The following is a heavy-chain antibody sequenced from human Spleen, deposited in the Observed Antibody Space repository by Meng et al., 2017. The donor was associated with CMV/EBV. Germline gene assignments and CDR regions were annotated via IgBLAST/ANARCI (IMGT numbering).Heavy chain of an antibody. V-gene: IGHV3-30*02. J-gene: IGHJ6*02. CDR1: GFTFSTYG. CDR3: AKDAVTMVRGIIKGGDYYYYYGMDV. D-gene: IGHD3-10*01. CDR2: IRYDGSNK. Sequence: GGSLRLSCAAYGFTFSTYGMHWVRQAPGKGLEWVAFIRYDGSNKYYADSVKGRFTISRDKSKNTLYLQMNSLRVEDTAMYYCAKDAVTMVRGIIKGGDYYYYYGMDVWGQGTTVTVSS.